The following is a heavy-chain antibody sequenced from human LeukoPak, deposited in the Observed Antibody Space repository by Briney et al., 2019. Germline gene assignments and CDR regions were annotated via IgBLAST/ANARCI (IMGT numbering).Heavy chain of an antibody. Sequence: EASVKVSCKASGYTFTSYGISWVRQAPGQGFEWMGWISAYNGNTNYAQKLQGRVTMTTDTSTSTAYMELRSLRSDDTAVYYCARDGSSSGLTEFDYWGQGTLVTVSS. J-gene: IGHJ4*02. CDR3: ARDGSSSGLTEFDY. D-gene: IGHD3-22*01. V-gene: IGHV1-18*01. CDR1: GYTFTSYG. CDR2: ISAYNGNT.